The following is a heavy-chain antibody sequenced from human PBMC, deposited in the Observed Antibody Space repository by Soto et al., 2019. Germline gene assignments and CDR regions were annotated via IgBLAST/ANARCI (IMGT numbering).Heavy chain of an antibody. CDR1: SVSHAW. V-gene: IGHV3-15*01. CDR3: ILMDPYHSDYFATYGFDY. CDR2: IKGKTDGETT. D-gene: IGHD3-9*01. J-gene: IGHJ4*02. Sequence: SVSHAWMSWVRLVPGKGLAWVGHIKGKTDGETTDYAAPVRGRFTISRDESTDMLYLQMNSLKAEDTAVYYCILMDPYHSDYFATYGFDYWGQGTQVTVSS.